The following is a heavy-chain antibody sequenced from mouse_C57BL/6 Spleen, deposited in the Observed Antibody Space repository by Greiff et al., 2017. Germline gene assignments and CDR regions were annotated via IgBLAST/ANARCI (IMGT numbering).Heavy chain of an antibody. J-gene: IGHJ3*01. Sequence: QVQLQQPGAELVKPGASVKMSCKASGYTFTSYWITWVQQRPGQGLEWIGDIYPGSGSTNYNEKFKSKATLTVDTSSSPAYMQLSSLTSEDSAVYDCARGRGYDDGAWFAYWGQGTLVTVSA. V-gene: IGHV1-55*01. CDR1: GYTFTSYW. CDR3: ARGRGYDDGAWFAY. CDR2: IYPGSGST. D-gene: IGHD2-2*01.